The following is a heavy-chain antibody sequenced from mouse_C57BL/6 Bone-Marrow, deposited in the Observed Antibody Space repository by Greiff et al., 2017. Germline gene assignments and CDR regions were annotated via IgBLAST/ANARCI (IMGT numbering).Heavy chain of an antibody. Sequence: DVQLVESGPGLVKPSQSLSLTCSVTGYSITSGYYWNWIRQFPGNKLEWMGYISYDGSNNYNPSLKNRISITRDTSKNQFFLKLNSVTTEDTATYYCARDDYDYGAWFAYWGQGTLVTVSA. CDR3: ARDDYDYGAWFAY. J-gene: IGHJ3*01. D-gene: IGHD2-4*01. CDR2: ISYDGSN. CDR1: GYSITSGYY. V-gene: IGHV3-6*01.